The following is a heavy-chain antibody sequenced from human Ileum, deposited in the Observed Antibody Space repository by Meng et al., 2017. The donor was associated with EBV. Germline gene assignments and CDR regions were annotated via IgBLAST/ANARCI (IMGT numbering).Heavy chain of an antibody. J-gene: IGHJ4*02. Sequence: QVQWQGSGPGLVKPSETLSLTCSVSGGSVSSGGNYWSWIRQPPGKGLEWIGYIYNSGSTNYNPSLKSRVTISVDTSKNQFSLKLSSVTAADTAVYYCARDGYSSGSDWGQGTLVTVSS. CDR2: IYNSGST. V-gene: IGHV4-61*08. D-gene: IGHD6-19*01. CDR1: GGSVSSGGNY. CDR3: ARDGYSSGSD.